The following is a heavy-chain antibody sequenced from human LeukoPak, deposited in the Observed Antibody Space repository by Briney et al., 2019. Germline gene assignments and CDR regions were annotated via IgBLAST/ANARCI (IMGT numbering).Heavy chain of an antibody. D-gene: IGHD3-10*01. CDR1: GFTFRSHA. CDR2: IYENGGTT. V-gene: IGHV3-23*01. J-gene: IGHJ6*02. CDR3: ARDYGRSRDYGMDV. Sequence: PGGSLRLSCVGSGFTFRSHAMSWVRQAPEKGLEFVSGIYENGGTTYYADSVKGRFTISRDNAKNTLYLQMNSLRAEDTAVYYCARDYGRSRDYGMDVWGQGTTVTVSS.